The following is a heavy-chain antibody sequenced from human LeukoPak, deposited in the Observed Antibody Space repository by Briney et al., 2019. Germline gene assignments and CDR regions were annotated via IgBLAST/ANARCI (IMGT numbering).Heavy chain of an antibody. CDR2: INHSGST. V-gene: IGHV4-34*01. J-gene: IGHJ6*02. CDR1: GGSFRGYY. CDR3: ARGVYSYGSEYYYYYGMDV. D-gene: IGHD5-18*01. Sequence: SETLSLTCAVYGGSFRGYYWSWIRQPPGKGLEWIGEINHSGSTNYNPSLKSRVTISVDTSKNQFSLKLSSVTAADTAVYYCARGVYSYGSEYYYYYGMDVWGQGTTVTVSS.